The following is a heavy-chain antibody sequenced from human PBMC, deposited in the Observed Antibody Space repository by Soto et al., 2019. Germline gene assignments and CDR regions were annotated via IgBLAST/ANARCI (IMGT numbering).Heavy chain of an antibody. J-gene: IGHJ4*02. D-gene: IGHD6-19*01. CDR1: GFTFGDYA. V-gene: IGHV3-49*04. CDR3: TRKGMAVAGFDY. Sequence: GSLRLSCTASGFTFGDYAMSWVRQAPGKGLEWVGFIRSKAYGGTTEYAASVKGRFTISRDDSKSIAYLQMNSLKTEDTAVYYCTRKGMAVAGFDYWGQGTLVTVSS. CDR2: IRSKAYGGTT.